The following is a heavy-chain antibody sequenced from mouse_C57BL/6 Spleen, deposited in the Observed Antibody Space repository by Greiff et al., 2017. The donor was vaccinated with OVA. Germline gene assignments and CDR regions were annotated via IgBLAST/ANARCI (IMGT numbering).Heavy chain of an antibody. CDR3: AVYYGSSMDY. J-gene: IGHJ4*01. D-gene: IGHD1-1*01. V-gene: IGHV1-42*01. CDR2: INPSTGGT. CDR1: GYSFTGYY. Sequence: VQLQQSGPELVKPGASVKISCKASGYSFTGYYMNWVKQSPEKSLEWIGEINPSTGGTTYNQKFKAKATLTVDKSSSTAYMQLKSLPSEDSAVYDCAVYYGSSMDYWGQGTSVTVSS.